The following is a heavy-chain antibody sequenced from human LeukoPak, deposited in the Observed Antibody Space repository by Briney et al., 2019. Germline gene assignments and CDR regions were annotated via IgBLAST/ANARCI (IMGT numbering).Heavy chain of an antibody. D-gene: IGHD2-2*03. CDR3: ARGYGFCSSTSCFVDAFDI. CDR1: GFTFSDYY. V-gene: IGHV3-11*01. J-gene: IGHJ3*02. CDR2: LSSSGSTI. Sequence: GGSLRLSCAASGFTFSDYYMSWIRQAPGKGLEWVSYLSSSGSTIYYADSVTGRFTISRDNAKNSLYLQMSSLRAEDTAVYYCARGYGFCSSTSCFVDAFDIWGQGTMVTVSS.